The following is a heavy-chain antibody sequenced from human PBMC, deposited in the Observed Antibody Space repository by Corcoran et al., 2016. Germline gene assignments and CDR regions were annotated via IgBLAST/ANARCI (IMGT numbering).Heavy chain of an antibody. CDR1: GFTFSSYS. J-gene: IGHJ6*02. D-gene: IGHD2-15*01. CDR2: ISSSSSTI. V-gene: IGHV3-48*02. Sequence: EVQLVESGGGLVQPGGSLRLSCAASGFTFSSYSMKWVRKAPGKGLEWVSYISSSSSTIYYADSVKGRFTISRDNAKNSLYLQMNSLRDEDTSLYYCARDRTVPVVVAATYYGMDVWGQGTTVTVSS. CDR3: ARDRTVPVVVAATYYGMDV.